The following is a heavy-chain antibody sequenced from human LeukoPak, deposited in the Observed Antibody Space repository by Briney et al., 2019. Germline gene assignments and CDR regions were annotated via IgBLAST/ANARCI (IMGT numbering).Heavy chain of an antibody. CDR1: GYTFTSYG. J-gene: IGHJ4*02. V-gene: IGHV1-69*13. CDR3: ATLMAPYCSSTSCYRGNFDY. CDR2: IIPIFGTA. D-gene: IGHD2-2*01. Sequence: RASVKVSCKASGYTFTSYGISWVRQAPGQGLEWMGGIIPIFGTANYAQKFQGRVTITADESTSTAYMELSSLRSEDTAVYYCATLMAPYCSSTSCYRGNFDYWGQGTLVTVSS.